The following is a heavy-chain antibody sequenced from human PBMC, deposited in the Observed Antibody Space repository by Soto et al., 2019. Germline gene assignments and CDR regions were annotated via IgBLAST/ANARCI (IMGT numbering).Heavy chain of an antibody. CDR2: IIPIFGTA. V-gene: IGHV1-69*01. J-gene: IGHJ4*02. D-gene: IGHD4-17*01. Sequence: QVQLVQSGAEVQKPGSSVKVSCKASGGTFSSYAISWVRQAPGQGLEWMGGIIPIFGTANYAQTFQGRVTITADESTSTAYMELSSLRSEDTAVYYCAFLPDYGDFPLSDYWGQGTLVTVSS. CDR1: GGTFSSYA. CDR3: AFLPDYGDFPLSDY.